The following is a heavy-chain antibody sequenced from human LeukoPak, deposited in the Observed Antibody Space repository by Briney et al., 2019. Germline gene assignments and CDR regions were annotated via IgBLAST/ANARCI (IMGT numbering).Heavy chain of an antibody. V-gene: IGHV4-39*07. CDR3: AREGCSGGSCYPRRDAFDI. J-gene: IGHJ3*02. CDR2: INHSGST. CDR1: GGSISSSSYY. D-gene: IGHD2-15*01. Sequence: SETLSLTCTVSGGSISSSSYYWSWIRQPPGKGLEWIGEINHSGSTNYNPSLKSRVTISVDTSKNQFSLKLSSVTAADTAVYYCAREGCSGGSCYPRRDAFDIWGQGTMVTVSS.